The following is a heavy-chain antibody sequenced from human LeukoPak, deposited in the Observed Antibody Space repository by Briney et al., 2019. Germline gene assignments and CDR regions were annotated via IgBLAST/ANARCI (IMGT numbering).Heavy chain of an antibody. J-gene: IGHJ5*02. CDR3: ARQVSVGATPDWFDP. CDR1: GFTLSSYS. D-gene: IGHD1-26*01. V-gene: IGHV3-21*01. Sequence: GGSLRLSCAASGFTLSSYSMNWVRQAPGKGLEWVSSISSSSSYIYYADSVKGRFTISRDNAKNSLYLQMNSLRAEDTAVYYCARQVSVGATPDWFDPWGQGTLVTVSS. CDR2: ISSSSSYI.